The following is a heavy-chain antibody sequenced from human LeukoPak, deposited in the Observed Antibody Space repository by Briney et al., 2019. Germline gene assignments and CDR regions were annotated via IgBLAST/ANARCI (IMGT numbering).Heavy chain of an antibody. CDR2: IYYSGST. CDR3: ARVNYGDYSKDFDY. V-gene: IGHV4-39*07. Sequence: SETLSLTCTVSGGSISSSSYYWGWIRQPPGKGLEWIGSIYYSGSTSYNPSLESRVIISVDTSRNQFSLKLSSVTAADTAVYYCARVNYGDYSKDFDYWGQGTLVTVSS. D-gene: IGHD4-17*01. CDR1: GGSISSSSYY. J-gene: IGHJ4*02.